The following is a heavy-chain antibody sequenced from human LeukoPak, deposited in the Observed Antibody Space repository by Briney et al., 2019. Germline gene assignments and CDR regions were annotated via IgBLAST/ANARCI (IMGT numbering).Heavy chain of an antibody. CDR2: INHSGST. J-gene: IGHJ4*02. CDR1: GGSFSGYY. Sequence: SETLSLTCAVYGGSFSGYYWSWIRQPPGKGLEWIGEINHSGSTNYNPSLKSRVTISVDTSKNQFSLKLSSVTAADTAVYYCARNPSSRLDYWGQGTLVTVSS. V-gene: IGHV4-34*01. D-gene: IGHD6-13*01. CDR3: ARNPSSRLDY.